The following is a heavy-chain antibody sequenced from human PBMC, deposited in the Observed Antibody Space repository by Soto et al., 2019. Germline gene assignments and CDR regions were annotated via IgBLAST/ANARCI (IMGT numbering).Heavy chain of an antibody. CDR1: GFTFSSYS. Sequence: PGGSLRLSCAASGFTFSSYSMNWVRQAPGKGLEWVSSISSSSSYIYYADSVKGRFTISRDNAKNSLYLQMNSLRAEDTAVYYCARSGVPAARDYYYYYYMDVWGKGTTVTVSS. CDR2: ISSSSSYI. D-gene: IGHD2-2*01. V-gene: IGHV3-21*01. CDR3: ARSGVPAARDYYYYYYMDV. J-gene: IGHJ6*03.